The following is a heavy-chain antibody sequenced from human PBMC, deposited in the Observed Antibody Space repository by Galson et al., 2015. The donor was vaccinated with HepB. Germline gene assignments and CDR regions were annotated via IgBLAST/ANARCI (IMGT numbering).Heavy chain of an antibody. CDR2: ISWNGGII. J-gene: IGHJ6*02. V-gene: IGHV3-9*01. D-gene: IGHD3-10*01. CDR3: AKWAGTDDDYDFGMDA. CDR1: GFTFDDFA. Sequence: SLRLFCAASGFTFDDFAMHWVRQAPGKGLEWVSGISWNGGIIGYADSVKGRFTISRDSANNSLYLQMNGLRAEDTALYYCAKWAGTDDDYDFGMDAWGRGTTVTVSS.